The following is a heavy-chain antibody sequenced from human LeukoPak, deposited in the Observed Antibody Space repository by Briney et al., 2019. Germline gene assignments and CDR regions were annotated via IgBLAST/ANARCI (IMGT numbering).Heavy chain of an antibody. V-gene: IGHV3-33*01. CDR2: IRCDGGNK. J-gene: IGHJ6*02. Sequence: GGALRLSCAASGFTFSNYGMHWVRQARGKGLEWVALIRCDGGNKWYADSAKGRFTISRDNSKNTLYLQMNSLRTEDTAVYSCGRVHNFASGRRPLDVWGQGTTVTVSS. D-gene: IGHD3-10*01. CDR1: GFTFSNYG. CDR3: GRVHNFASGRRPLDV.